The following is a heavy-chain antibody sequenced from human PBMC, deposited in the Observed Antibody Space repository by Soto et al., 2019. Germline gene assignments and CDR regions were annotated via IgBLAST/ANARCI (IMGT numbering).Heavy chain of an antibody. Sequence: ASVKVSCKASGYTFTNYGISWVRQAPGQGLEWMGWISAYNGNTNSAQKLQGRVTMTTDTSTSTGYMELRSLRSDDTAVYYCARVRGITGTKLFDYWGQGALVTVSS. CDR3: ARVRGITGTKLFDY. CDR1: GYTFTNYG. D-gene: IGHD1-7*01. CDR2: ISAYNGNT. V-gene: IGHV1-18*01. J-gene: IGHJ4*02.